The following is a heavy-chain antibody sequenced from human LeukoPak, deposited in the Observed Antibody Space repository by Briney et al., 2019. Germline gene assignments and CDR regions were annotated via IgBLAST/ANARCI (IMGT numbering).Heavy chain of an antibody. Sequence: ASVKVSCKASGYTFTGYYMHWVRQAPGQGLEWMGWITPNSGGTDYAQKFQGRVTMTSDTSISTAYMELSRLRSNDTAVYYCARVYRWLHPNDAFDIWGQGTMVTVSS. CDR2: ITPNSGGT. V-gene: IGHV1-2*02. CDR1: GYTFTGYY. CDR3: ARVYRWLHPNDAFDI. J-gene: IGHJ3*02. D-gene: IGHD5-12*01.